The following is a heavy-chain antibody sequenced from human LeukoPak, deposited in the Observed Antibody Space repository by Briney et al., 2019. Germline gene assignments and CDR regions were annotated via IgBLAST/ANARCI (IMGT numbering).Heavy chain of an antibody. D-gene: IGHD5-12*01. V-gene: IGHV3-11*04. Sequence: GGSLRLSCAASGFTFSDYYMSWIRQAPGKGPEWVSYISSSGSTIYYADSVKGRFTISRDNAKNSLYLQMNSLRAEDTAVYYCAGGEWLRGYYYYMDVWGKGTTVTISS. CDR2: ISSSGSTI. CDR1: GFTFSDYY. CDR3: AGGEWLRGYYYYMDV. J-gene: IGHJ6*03.